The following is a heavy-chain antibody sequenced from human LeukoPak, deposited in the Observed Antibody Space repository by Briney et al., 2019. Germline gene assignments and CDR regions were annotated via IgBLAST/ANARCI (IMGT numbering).Heavy chain of an antibody. V-gene: IGHV1-69*04. Sequence: SVKVSCKASGGTFSSYAISWVRQAPGQGLEWMGRIIPILGIANYAQDFQGRVTITADKSTSTAYMELSSLTSDDTAMYYCARALRGGDYSADYWGQGTLVTVSS. CDR2: IIPILGIA. CDR1: GGTFSSYA. CDR3: ARALRGGDYSADY. J-gene: IGHJ4*02. D-gene: IGHD2-15*01.